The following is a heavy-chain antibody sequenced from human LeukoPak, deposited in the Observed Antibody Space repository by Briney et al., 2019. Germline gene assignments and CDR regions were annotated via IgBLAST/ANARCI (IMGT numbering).Heavy chain of an antibody. Sequence: GGSLRLSCAASGFTVSSIYMSWVRQAPGKGLEWVSAIYSAGNTYYADSVKGRFTISRDYSKNMLYLQMNSLRADDTAVYYCASGGYGDYVLNYWGQGTLVTVSS. V-gene: IGHV3-53*01. CDR2: IYSAGNT. J-gene: IGHJ4*02. CDR3: ASGGYGDYVLNY. CDR1: GFTVSSIY. D-gene: IGHD4-17*01.